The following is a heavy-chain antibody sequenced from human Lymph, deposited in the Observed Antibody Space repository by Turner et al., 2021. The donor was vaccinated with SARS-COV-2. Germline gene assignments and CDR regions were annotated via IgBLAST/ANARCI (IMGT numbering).Heavy chain of an antibody. V-gene: IGHV1-69*01. CDR2: IIPIFGTG. D-gene: IGHD6-19*01. CDR3: ARDTAVAGTLGAFDI. Sequence: SCKASGGTFSSYAFSWVRQAPGQGLEWMGGIIPIFGTGNYAQKFQGRVTITADESTSTAYMELSSLRSEDTAVYYCARDTAVAGTLGAFDIWGQGTMVTVSS. J-gene: IGHJ3*02. CDR1: GGTFSSYA.